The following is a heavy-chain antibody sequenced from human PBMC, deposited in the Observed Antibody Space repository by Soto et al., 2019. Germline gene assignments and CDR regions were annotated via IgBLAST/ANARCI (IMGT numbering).Heavy chain of an antibody. CDR1: GGSLSSSNW. D-gene: IGHD3-3*01. CDR2: ISHSGST. Sequence: QVPLQESGPRLVKPSGTLSLTCAVSGGSLSSSNWWNWVRQPPGKGLEWIGEISHSGSTNYHPSLKSRVTISLDKSKNQFSLRLTSMTAADTAVYYCARAGFGSAWYPAPFDYWGQGTLVTVSS. V-gene: IGHV4-4*02. J-gene: IGHJ4*02. CDR3: ARAGFGSAWYPAPFDY.